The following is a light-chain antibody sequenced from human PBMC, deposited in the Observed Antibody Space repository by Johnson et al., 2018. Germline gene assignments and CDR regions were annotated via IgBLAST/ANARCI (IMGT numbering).Light chain of an antibody. CDR1: SSNIGNNY. CDR2: ENN. CDR3: GTWDSSLSAGNV. V-gene: IGLV1-51*02. Sequence: QSVLTQPPSVSAAPGQKVTISCSGSSSNIGNNYVSWYQQLPGTAPKLLIYENNKRPSGIPDRFSGSKSGTSATLCLTGLQTGDEADYYYGTWDSSLSAGNVFGTGTKVTVL. J-gene: IGLJ1*01.